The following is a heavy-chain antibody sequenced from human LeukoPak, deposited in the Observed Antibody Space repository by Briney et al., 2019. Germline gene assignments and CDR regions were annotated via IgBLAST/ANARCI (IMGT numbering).Heavy chain of an antibody. CDR3: AREASGWYLIDY. Sequence: GGSLRLSCAASGFTFSSYWMTWVRQAPGKGLEWVATIKQDGSEKYYVDSEKGRFTISRDNARNSLYLQMKSLRAEDTAVYYCAREASGWYLIDYWGQGTLVTVSS. D-gene: IGHD6-19*01. CDR1: GFTFSSYW. CDR2: IKQDGSEK. V-gene: IGHV3-7*03. J-gene: IGHJ4*02.